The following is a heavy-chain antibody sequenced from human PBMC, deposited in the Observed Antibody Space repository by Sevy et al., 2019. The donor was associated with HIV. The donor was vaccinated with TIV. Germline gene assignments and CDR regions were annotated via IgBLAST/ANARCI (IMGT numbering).Heavy chain of an antibody. J-gene: IGHJ6*02. Sequence: ASVKVSCKASGYTFTGYYMHWVRQAPGQGLEWMGWINPNSGGTNYAQTFQGRVTMTRDTSISTAYMELSRLRSDDTAVYYCARDYGSGSYPPWYYYYGMDVWGQGTTVTVSS. CDR3: ARDYGSGSYPPWYYYYGMDV. D-gene: IGHD3-10*01. V-gene: IGHV1-2*02. CDR1: GYTFTGYY. CDR2: INPNSGGT.